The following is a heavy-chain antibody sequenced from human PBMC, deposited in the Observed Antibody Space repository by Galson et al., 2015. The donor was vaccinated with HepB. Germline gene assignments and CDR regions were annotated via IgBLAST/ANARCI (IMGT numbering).Heavy chain of an antibody. D-gene: IGHD3/OR15-3a*01. V-gene: IGHV3-74*01. CDR2: ISRGGNTR. CDR1: GFSFSSFW. Sequence: SLRLSCATSGFSFSSFWMNWVRQVLGKGLLWVSRISRGGNTRNYADSVEGRFTISRDNANNALYLEMNSLRAEDTAVYYCARGASYYDWTGYPDEKYCGMDVWGQGTTVIVSS. J-gene: IGHJ6*02. CDR3: ARGASYYDWTGYPDEKYCGMDV.